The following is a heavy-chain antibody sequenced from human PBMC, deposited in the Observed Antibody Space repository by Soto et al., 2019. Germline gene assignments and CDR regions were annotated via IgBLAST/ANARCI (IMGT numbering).Heavy chain of an antibody. Sequence: DVQFLESGGGLVKPGGSLRLSCAASGSTFSSYAMAWVRLTPAKGLEWVSGISFTGEHTYYTDSVKGRFTVSRDNSNNTLYLQMNSLRVEDTAVYYCARYKTYYDPFDIWGQGTMVTVSS. V-gene: IGHV3-23*01. CDR3: ARYKTYYDPFDI. J-gene: IGHJ3*02. CDR1: GSTFSSYA. D-gene: IGHD2-21*01. CDR2: ISFTGEHT.